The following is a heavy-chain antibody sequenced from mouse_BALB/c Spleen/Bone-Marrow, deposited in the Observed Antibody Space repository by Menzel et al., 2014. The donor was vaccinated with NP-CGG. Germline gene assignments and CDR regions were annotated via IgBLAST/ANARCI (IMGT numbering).Heavy chain of an antibody. CDR3: SKDGGYDYSYYFDY. CDR2: ISSGGHDT. Sequence: EVQLVESGGGLVKPGGSPKLSCAASGFTSSAYSMSWVRQTPEKRLEWVATISSGGHDTYYSESVKGRFTISRDNVKNTLYLQMDSLRSVDSAVYYCSKDGGYDYSYYFDYWGQGTTLTVSS. J-gene: IGHJ2*01. V-gene: IGHV5-6-4*01. CDR1: GFTSSAYS. D-gene: IGHD2-4*01.